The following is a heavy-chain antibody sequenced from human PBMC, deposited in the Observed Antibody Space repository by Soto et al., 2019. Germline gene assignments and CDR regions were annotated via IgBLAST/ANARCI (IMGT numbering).Heavy chain of an antibody. CDR1: VIILSSYA. V-gene: IGHV3-23*01. CDR3: DSRSATVLSLTY. D-gene: IGHD2-8*01. Sequence: PRGSLRLSCVASVIILSSYAMNLVLQAPGKGLEWVSTMRGSLGSTYYADSVQGRFTVSTDNSKNTLYLHMDSLRTEDTAVYYCDSRSATVLSLTYWGPGTKVTVSS. J-gene: IGHJ4*02. CDR2: MRGSLGST.